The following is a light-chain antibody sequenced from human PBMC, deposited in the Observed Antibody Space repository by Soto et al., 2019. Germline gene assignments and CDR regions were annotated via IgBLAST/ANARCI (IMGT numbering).Light chain of an antibody. CDR3: QQYNNWPRT. Sequence: IVLTQAPGSVSWSPGERATLSGRASQSVSSSYLACYHQKPGQSPRLLIYGASTRATGIPARFSGSGSGTEFTLTINSLQSEDFAVYYCQQYNNWPRTFGQGTRLEI. CDR2: GAS. J-gene: IGKJ5*01. CDR1: QSVSSSY. V-gene: IGKV3-15*01.